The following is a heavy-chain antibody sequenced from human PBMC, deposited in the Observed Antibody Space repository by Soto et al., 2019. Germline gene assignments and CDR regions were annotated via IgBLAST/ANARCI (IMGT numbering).Heavy chain of an antibody. V-gene: IGHV4-59*08. CDR1: GGSINSYY. J-gene: IGHJ4*02. D-gene: IGHD1-7*01. Sequence: SETLSLTCSVSGGSINSYYWSWIRQPPGKGLEWVGYIYYTGSTNYNPSLKSRVTISVDTSKNQFSLKLSSVTAADTAVYYCARLTGTTSSYFDYWGQGTLVTVSS. CDR3: ARLTGTTSSYFDY. CDR2: IYYTGST.